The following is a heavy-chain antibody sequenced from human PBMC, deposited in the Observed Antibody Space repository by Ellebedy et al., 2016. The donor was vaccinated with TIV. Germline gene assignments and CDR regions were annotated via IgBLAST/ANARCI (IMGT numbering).Heavy chain of an antibody. Sequence: PGGSLRLSCAASGFTFSSYGIYWVRQAPGKGLEWVAAIGYDGSKKSYADSVKGRITISRDNSKNTVDLQMNSLRAEDTAVYYCAKRAQISTHGLDIWGQGTMVTVSS. J-gene: IGHJ3*02. CDR1: GFTFSSYG. V-gene: IGHV3-30*02. CDR3: AKRAQISTHGLDI. CDR2: IGYDGSKK. D-gene: IGHD2-2*01.